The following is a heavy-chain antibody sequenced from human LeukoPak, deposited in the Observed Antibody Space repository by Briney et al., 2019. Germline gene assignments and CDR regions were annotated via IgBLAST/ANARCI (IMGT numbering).Heavy chain of an antibody. CDR2: IKQDGSEK. J-gene: IGHJ4*02. D-gene: IGHD1-26*01. Sequence: GSLRLSCAASGFSFSNYWMSWVRQVPGKGLEWVAKIKQDGSEKYYVDSVKGRFTISRDSAKNSLYLQMNSLRAEDTAIYYCARDKILGATNFDYWGQGTLVTVSS. V-gene: IGHV3-7*03. CDR1: GFSFSNYW. CDR3: ARDKILGATNFDY.